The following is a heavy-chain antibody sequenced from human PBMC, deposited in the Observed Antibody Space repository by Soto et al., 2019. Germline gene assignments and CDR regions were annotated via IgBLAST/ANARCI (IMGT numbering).Heavy chain of an antibody. CDR2: ISDSGST. CDR3: ARDYYYDSRGYPGAYYYGMDV. D-gene: IGHD3-22*01. Sequence: SETLSLTCTVSGGSISSYYWSWIRLPPGTGLEWIGHISDSGSTKYNPSLKSRVTISVDKSKNQVSLKLSFVTAADTALYYCARDYYYDSRGYPGAYYYGMDVWGQGTTVTVS. J-gene: IGHJ6*02. V-gene: IGHV4-59*01. CDR1: GGSISSYY.